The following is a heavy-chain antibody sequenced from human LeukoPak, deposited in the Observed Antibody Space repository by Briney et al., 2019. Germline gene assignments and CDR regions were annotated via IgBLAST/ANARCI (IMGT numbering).Heavy chain of an antibody. CDR2: ISYDGGNE. Sequence: GGSLRLSCAASGFTFSTYGMHWVRQAPGKGLEWVAVISYDGGNEYYADSVKGRFTISRDNSKNTLYLQMSSLRAEDTAVYYCAKEFNRGLPDYWGQGTLVTVPS. D-gene: IGHD2-21*01. V-gene: IGHV3-30*18. CDR1: GFTFSTYG. CDR3: AKEFNRGLPDY. J-gene: IGHJ4*02.